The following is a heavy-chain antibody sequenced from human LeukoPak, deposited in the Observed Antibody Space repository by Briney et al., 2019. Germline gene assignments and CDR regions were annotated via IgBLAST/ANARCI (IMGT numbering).Heavy chain of an antibody. CDR2: INPNSGGT. CDR1: GYTFTSYG. CDR3: ARRPRRGSYDWFDP. D-gene: IGHD1-26*01. V-gene: IGHV1-2*02. J-gene: IGHJ5*02. Sequence: GASVKVSCKASGYTFTSYGISWVRQAPGQGLEWMGWINPNSGGTNYAQKFQGRVTMTRDTYISTAYMELSRLRSDDTAVYYCARRPRRGSYDWFDPWGQGTLVTVSS.